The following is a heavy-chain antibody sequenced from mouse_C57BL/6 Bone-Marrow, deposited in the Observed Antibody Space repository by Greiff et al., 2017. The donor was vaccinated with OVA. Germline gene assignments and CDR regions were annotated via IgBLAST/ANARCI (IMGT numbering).Heavy chain of an antibody. D-gene: IGHD4-1*01. V-gene: IGHV5-15*01. J-gene: IGHJ2*01. CDR1: GFTFSDYG. CDR3: ARRGTNWAFDY. CDR2: ISNLAYSI. Sequence: EVQGVESGGGLVQPGGSLKLSCAASGFTFSDYGMAWVRQAPRKGPEWVAFISNLAYSIYYADTVTGRFTISRENAKNTLYLEMSSLRSEDTAMYYCARRGTNWAFDYWGQGTTLTVSS.